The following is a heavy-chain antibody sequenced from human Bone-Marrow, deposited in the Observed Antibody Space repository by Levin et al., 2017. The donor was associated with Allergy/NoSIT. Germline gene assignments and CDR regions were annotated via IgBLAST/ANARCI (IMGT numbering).Heavy chain of an antibody. CDR2: INSGSTDI. CDR3: ARDRTYGILRNYGMDV. Sequence: LSLPCAASGFNFRTYNMNWVRQAPGKALEWVSSINSGSTDIYYADSLKGRFTISRDNAENSLYLQMNGLRAGDTAVYYCARDRTYGILRNYGMDVWGQGTTVTVSS. CDR1: GFNFRTYN. V-gene: IGHV3-21*01. D-gene: IGHD3-9*01. J-gene: IGHJ6*02.